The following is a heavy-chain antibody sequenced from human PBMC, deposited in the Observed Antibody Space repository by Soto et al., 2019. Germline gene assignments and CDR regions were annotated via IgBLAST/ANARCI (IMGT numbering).Heavy chain of an antibody. D-gene: IGHD5-12*01. V-gene: IGHV1-2*02. CDR1: GYTFTGYY. Sequence: ASVKVPCRASGYTFTGYYMHWVRQAPGQELEWMGWINPNSGGTNYAQKFQGRVTMTRDTSISTAYMELSRLRSDDTAVYYCATPVAMATYYYYYYGMDVWGQGTTVTVSS. J-gene: IGHJ6*02. CDR2: INPNSGGT. CDR3: ATPVAMATYYYYYYGMDV.